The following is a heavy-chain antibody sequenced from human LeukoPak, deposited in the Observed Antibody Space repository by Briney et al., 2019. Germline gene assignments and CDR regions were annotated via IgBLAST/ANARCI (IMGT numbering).Heavy chain of an antibody. Sequence: PSETLSLPCTVSGGPISSYYWSWIRQPPGRGREWIGEINYSGSTNYNPSLKSRVTISVDTSKNQFSLKLSSVTAADTAVYYCAREKLTIFGSFLRYYYYMDVWGKGTTVTVSS. CDR3: AREKLTIFGSFLRYYYYMDV. V-gene: IGHV4-59*12. J-gene: IGHJ6*03. D-gene: IGHD3-3*01. CDR1: GGPISSYY. CDR2: INYSGST.